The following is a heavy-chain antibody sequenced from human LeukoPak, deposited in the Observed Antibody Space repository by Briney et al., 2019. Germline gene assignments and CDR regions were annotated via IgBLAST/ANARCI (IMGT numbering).Heavy chain of an antibody. D-gene: IGHD5-24*01. CDR3: AKEGRSLQTY. CDR1: GFMFSSNW. CDR2: IKEDGTET. Sequence: GGSLRLSCAASGFMFSSNWMSWARLAPGKGLEWVANIKEDGTETYYVDSVKGRFTISRDNAKNSLYLQMNSLRVEDTAVYYCAKEGRSLQTYWGQGTLVTVSS. J-gene: IGHJ4*02. V-gene: IGHV3-7*03.